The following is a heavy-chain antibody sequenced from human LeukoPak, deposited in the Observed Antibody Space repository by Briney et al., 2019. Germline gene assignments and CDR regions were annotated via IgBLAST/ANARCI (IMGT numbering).Heavy chain of an antibody. CDR2: ISSSSSTI. D-gene: IGHD3-10*01. Sequence: GGSLRLPCAASGFTFSSYSMNWVRQAPGKGLEWVSYISSSSSTIYYADSVKGRFTISRDNAKNSLYLQMNSLRDEDTAVYYCARATLGLDYGSGSYSLDPWGQGTLVTVSS. V-gene: IGHV3-48*02. J-gene: IGHJ5*02. CDR3: ARATLGLDYGSGSYSLDP. CDR1: GFTFSSYS.